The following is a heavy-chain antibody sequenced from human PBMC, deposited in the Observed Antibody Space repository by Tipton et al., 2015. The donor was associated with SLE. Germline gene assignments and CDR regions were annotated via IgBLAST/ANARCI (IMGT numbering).Heavy chain of an antibody. Sequence: SLRLSCAASGFTFSSYEMNWVRQAPGKGLEWVAVISYDGRNKYFADSVKGRFTISRDNSKNTLYLQMNSLRAEDTAVYYCAKDNQGWDAADYWGQGTLVTVSS. J-gene: IGHJ4*02. CDR2: ISYDGRNK. CDR1: GFTFSSYE. D-gene: IGHD1-26*01. V-gene: IGHV3-30*18. CDR3: AKDNQGWDAADY.